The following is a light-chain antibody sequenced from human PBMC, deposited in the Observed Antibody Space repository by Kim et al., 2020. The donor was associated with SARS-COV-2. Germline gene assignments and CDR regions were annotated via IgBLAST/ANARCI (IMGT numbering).Light chain of an antibody. V-gene: IGKV1-27*01. CDR1: QDIANS. CDR3: QKYNSAPWT. J-gene: IGKJ1*01. Sequence: ASGGDRVTITGRESQDIANSLAWDQQKPGKVPKVLIYDASTLQSGVPSRFSGSGSGTEFTLTIDSLQTEDVATYYCQKYNSAPWTFGPGTKVDIK. CDR2: DAS.